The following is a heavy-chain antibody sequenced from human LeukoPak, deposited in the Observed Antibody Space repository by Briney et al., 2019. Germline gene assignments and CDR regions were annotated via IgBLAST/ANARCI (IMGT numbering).Heavy chain of an antibody. CDR1: GYNFNKYG. J-gene: IGHJ6*03. Sequence: ASVKVSCKASGYNFNKYGISWVRQAPGQGLEWIGWMSANNHRTRYLQNLQGRVTMTIDTYTTTAFLEVESLRSDDTGVYFCVRDEPGGDTDDYYFYYYLDVWGEGTAVIVS. CDR2: MSANNHRT. V-gene: IGHV1-18*01. CDR3: VRDEPGGDTDDYYFYYYLDV. D-gene: IGHD3-16*01.